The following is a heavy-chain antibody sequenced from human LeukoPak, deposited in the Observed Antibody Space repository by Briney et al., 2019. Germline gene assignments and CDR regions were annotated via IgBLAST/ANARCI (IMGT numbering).Heavy chain of an antibody. CDR3: ARSPGPAEYFQH. Sequence: GGSLRLSCAASGFTFSSYGMHWVRQAPGKGLEWVAFIRYDGSNKYYADSVKGRFTISRDNSKNTLYLQMNSLRAEDTAVYYCARSPGPAEYFQHWGQGTLVTVSS. D-gene: IGHD7-27*01. V-gene: IGHV3-30*02. CDR2: IRYDGSNK. J-gene: IGHJ1*01. CDR1: GFTFSSYG.